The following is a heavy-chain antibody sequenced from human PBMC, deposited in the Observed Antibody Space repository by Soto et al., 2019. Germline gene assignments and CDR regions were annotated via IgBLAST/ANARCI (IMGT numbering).Heavy chain of an antibody. CDR3: ARDNLYVHIVATPRPYYYGMDV. Sequence: ASVKVSCKASGYTFTSYDINWVRQATGQGLEWMGWMNPNSGNTGYAQKFQGRVTMTRNTSISTAYMELSSLRSEDTAVYYCARDNLYVHIVATPRPYYYGMDVWGQGTTVTVSS. CDR1: GYTFTSYD. CDR2: MNPNSGNT. V-gene: IGHV1-8*01. D-gene: IGHD5-12*01. J-gene: IGHJ6*02.